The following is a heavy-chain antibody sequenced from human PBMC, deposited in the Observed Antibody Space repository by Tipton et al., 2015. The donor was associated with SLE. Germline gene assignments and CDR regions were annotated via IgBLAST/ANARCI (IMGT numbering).Heavy chain of an antibody. Sequence: VQLVQSGAEVKKPGSSVKVSCKASGGTFSSYAISWVRQAPGQGLEWMGGIIPIFGTATYAQNFQGRVSITADESTGTAYMELSSLRSEDTAVYYCATVVAAAGPPGEYFHHWGQGTLVTVSS. V-gene: IGHV1-69*01. CDR1: GGTFSSYA. D-gene: IGHD6-13*01. J-gene: IGHJ1*01. CDR3: ATVVAAAGPPGEYFHH. CDR2: IIPIFGTA.